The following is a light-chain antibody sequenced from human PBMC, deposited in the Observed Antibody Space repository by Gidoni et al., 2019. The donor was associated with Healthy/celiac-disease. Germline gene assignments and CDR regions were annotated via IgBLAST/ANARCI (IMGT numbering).Light chain of an antibody. Sequence: EIVMTQSPATLSVSPGERATLPCRASQSVSSNLAWSQQKPGQAPRLLIYGASTRATGTPARFSGSGSGTEFTLTISSLQSGDFAVYYCQEYNNLPPITFGQXTRLEIK. CDR1: QSVSSN. V-gene: IGKV3-15*01. CDR3: QEYNNLPPIT. J-gene: IGKJ5*01. CDR2: GAS.